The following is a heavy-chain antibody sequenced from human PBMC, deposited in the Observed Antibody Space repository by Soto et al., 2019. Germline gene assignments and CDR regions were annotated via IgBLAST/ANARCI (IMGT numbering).Heavy chain of an antibody. J-gene: IGHJ3*01. CDR2: SSAHNGDT. V-gene: IGHV1-18*01. D-gene: IGHD3-9*01. CDR1: VYAFTSYG. CDR3: AGEYSYDILTDYPLNYAFDL. Sequence: ASVKVSCKASVYAFTSYGISWVRQATGQGLEWMGWSSAHNGDTKYEQMFQGRVTLTTDTSTSTAYMELRSLRSDDTALYYCAGEYSYDILTDYPLNYAFDLWGQGTMVTVSS.